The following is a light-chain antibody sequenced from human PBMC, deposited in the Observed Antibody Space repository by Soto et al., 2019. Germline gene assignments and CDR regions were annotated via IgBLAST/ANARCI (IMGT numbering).Light chain of an antibody. V-gene: IGKV1-5*01. CDR1: LSSSSW. J-gene: IGKJ1*01. CDR2: DAS. CDR3: QQYNSYSGT. Sequence: DSQMTQSPSTLSASVGDRVTITCRDSLSSSSWVGWHQQKAGKAPKLLIYDASSLESGVPSRFSGSGSGTEFTLTISSLQPDDFATYYCQQYNSYSGTFGQGTKVDIK.